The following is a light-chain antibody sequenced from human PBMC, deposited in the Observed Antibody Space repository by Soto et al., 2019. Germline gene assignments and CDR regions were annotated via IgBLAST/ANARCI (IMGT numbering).Light chain of an antibody. CDR1: QSISTN. J-gene: IGKJ1*01. CDR2: GAS. CDR3: QQYNDWPRT. Sequence: EIVMTQSPATLSVSPGERVTLSCRASQSISTNLAWYQQKPGQAPTLLIYGASTRATGIPARFSGSGSGTEFTVTISSLQSEDFAVYYCQQYNDWPRTFGHGTKVEI. V-gene: IGKV3-15*01.